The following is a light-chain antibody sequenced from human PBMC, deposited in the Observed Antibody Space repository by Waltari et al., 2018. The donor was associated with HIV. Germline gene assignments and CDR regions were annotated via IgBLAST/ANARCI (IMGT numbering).Light chain of an antibody. CDR1: SNNVGNQG. Sequence: QAGLTQPPSVSKGLRQTATPTCTADSNNVGNQGATSLQQHQGHPPKLLIYNNNTRPSGISERFSASKSGNTASLTITGLQPEDEADYFCSAWDRSLSAVIFGGGTTLIVL. CDR2: NNN. J-gene: IGLJ2*01. CDR3: SAWDRSLSAVI. V-gene: IGLV10-54*04.